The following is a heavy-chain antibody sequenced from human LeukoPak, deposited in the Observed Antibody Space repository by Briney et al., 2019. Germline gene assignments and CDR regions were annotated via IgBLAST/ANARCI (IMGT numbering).Heavy chain of an antibody. Sequence: SVKVSCKASGGTFSSYAISWVRQAPGQGLEWMGGIIPIFGTANYAQKFQGRVTITTDESTSTAYMELSSLRSEDTAVYYCARLQSGSSSRRKGPYDYWGQGTLVTVSS. J-gene: IGHJ4*02. D-gene: IGHD6-6*01. CDR1: GGTFSSYA. CDR2: IIPIFGTA. CDR3: ARLQSGSSSRRKGPYDY. V-gene: IGHV1-69*05.